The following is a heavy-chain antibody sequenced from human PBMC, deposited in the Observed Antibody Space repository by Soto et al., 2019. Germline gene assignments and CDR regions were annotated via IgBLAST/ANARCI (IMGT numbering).Heavy chain of an antibody. J-gene: IGHJ4*02. Sequence: SETLSLTCTVSGGSISSYYWSWIRQPPGKGLEWIGCIYYSGSTNYNPSLKSRVSISVDTSKNQFSLKLSSVTAADTAVYYCARDVFTSRLFDAWGQGTLVTVSS. CDR2: IYYSGST. CDR3: ARDVFTSRLFDA. D-gene: IGHD6-25*01. V-gene: IGHV4-59*12. CDR1: GGSISSYY.